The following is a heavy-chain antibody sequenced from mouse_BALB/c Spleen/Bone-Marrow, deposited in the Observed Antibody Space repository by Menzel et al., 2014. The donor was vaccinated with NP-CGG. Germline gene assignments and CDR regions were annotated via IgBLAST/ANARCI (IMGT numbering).Heavy chain of an antibody. V-gene: IGHV5-17*02. CDR2: ISSGSSTI. CDR1: GFTFSSFG. J-gene: IGHJ2*01. D-gene: IGHD4-1*01. CDR3: TRGGNWDDFDY. Sequence: EVHLVEFGGGLVQPGGSRKLSCAASGFTFSSFGMHWVRQTPEKGLEWVAYISSGSSTIYYADTVKGRFTISRDNPKNTLFLQVTSLRSEDTAMYYCTRGGNWDDFDYWGQGTTLTVSS.